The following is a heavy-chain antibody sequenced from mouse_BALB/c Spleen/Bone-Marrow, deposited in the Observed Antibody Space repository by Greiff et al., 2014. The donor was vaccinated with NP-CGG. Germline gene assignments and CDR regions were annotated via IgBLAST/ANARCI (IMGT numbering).Heavy chain of an antibody. CDR2: ISTYSGNT. V-gene: IGHV1-67*01. D-gene: IGHD1-1*01. CDR1: GYTFTDYA. J-gene: IGHJ4*01. CDR3: AGYGYGSSYYAMDY. Sequence: VHLEESGPELVRPGVSVKISCKGSGYTFTDYAMHWVKQSHAKSLEWIGVISTYSGNTNYNQKFKGKATMTVDKSSSTAYMELARLTSEDAAIYYCAGYGYGSSYYAMDYWGQGTSVTVSS.